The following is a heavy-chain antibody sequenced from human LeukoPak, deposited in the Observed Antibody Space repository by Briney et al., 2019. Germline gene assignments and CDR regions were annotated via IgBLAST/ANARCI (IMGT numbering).Heavy chain of an antibody. D-gene: IGHD6-6*01. Sequence: SETLSLTCTVSGGSVSNGSYYRGWIRQPPGKGLEWIGSIYYSGSTYYNPSLKSRVTISVDTSKNQFSLKLSSVTAADTAVYHCARHGRGEQLVQGWFDPWGQGTLVTVSS. J-gene: IGHJ5*02. CDR3: ARHGRGEQLVQGWFDP. V-gene: IGHV4-39*01. CDR1: GGSVSNGSYY. CDR2: IYYSGST.